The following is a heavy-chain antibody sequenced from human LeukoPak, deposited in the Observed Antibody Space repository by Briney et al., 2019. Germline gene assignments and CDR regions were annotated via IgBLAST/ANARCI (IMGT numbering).Heavy chain of an antibody. V-gene: IGHV4-34*01. Sequence: PSETLSLSCAVSGGSFSGYYWSWIRQPPGKGLEWIGEINHSGSTNYNPSLKSRVTISVDTSKNQFSLKLSSVTAADTAVYYCARHLYDFWSGYPLPAFDYWGQGTLVTVSS. CDR2: INHSGST. CDR1: GGSFSGYY. J-gene: IGHJ4*02. D-gene: IGHD3-3*01. CDR3: ARHLYDFWSGYPLPAFDY.